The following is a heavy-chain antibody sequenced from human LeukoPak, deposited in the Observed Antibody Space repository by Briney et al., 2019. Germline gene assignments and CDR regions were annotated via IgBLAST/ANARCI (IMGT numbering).Heavy chain of an antibody. CDR3: ARTPTPRITIFWETGRKWYFDL. D-gene: IGHD3-9*01. CDR2: INHSGST. V-gene: IGHV4-34*01. CDR1: GGSFSGYY. Sequence: PSETLSLTCAVYGGSFSGYYWSWIRQPPGKGLEWIGEINHSGSTNYNPSLKSRVTISVDTSKNQFSLKLSSVTAADTAVYYCARTPTPRITIFWETGRKWYFDLWGRGTLVTVSS. J-gene: IGHJ2*01.